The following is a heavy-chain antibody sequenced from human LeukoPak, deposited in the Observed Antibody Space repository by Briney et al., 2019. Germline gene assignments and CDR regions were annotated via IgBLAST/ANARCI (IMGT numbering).Heavy chain of an antibody. Sequence: GGSLRLSCAASGFTFSSYGMSWVRQVPGKGLEWVSAVTNSGGDTYYADSVKGRFTISRDNSNNTLYLQMYSLRAEDTALYYCAKPPGTAAGYWFDSWGQGALVTVSS. CDR1: GFTFSSYG. CDR3: AKPPGTAAGYWFDS. J-gene: IGHJ5*01. V-gene: IGHV3-23*01. D-gene: IGHD6-13*01. CDR2: VTNSGGDT.